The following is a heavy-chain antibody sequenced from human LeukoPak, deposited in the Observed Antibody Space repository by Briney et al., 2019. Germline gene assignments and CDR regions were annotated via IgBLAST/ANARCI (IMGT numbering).Heavy chain of an antibody. CDR3: AREDGTFDY. J-gene: IGHJ4*02. Sequence: GGSLRLSCAASGFTFSDYYMNWVRQAPGKGLEWVTNIIPDGDKIHYVDSVKGRFTISRDNAKNSLYLQMTNLRDEDTAVYYCAREDGTFDYWGQGTLVRVSS. CDR1: GFTFSDYY. D-gene: IGHD6-6*01. V-gene: IGHV3-7*01. CDR2: IIPDGDKI.